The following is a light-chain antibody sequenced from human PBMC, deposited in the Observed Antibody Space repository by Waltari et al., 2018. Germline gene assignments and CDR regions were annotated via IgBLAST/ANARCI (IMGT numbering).Light chain of an antibody. J-gene: IGLJ2*01. Sequence: QSGLTQPPSVSGAPGRRVTIPCTGSSPNTGAGYAVHWYQLLPGTAPNVLIYGNSNRPSGVPDRFSGSKSGTSASLAITGLQAEDEADYYCQSYDNSLSGSVFGGGTKLTVL. V-gene: IGLV1-40*01. CDR2: GNS. CDR1: SPNTGAGYA. CDR3: QSYDNSLSGSV.